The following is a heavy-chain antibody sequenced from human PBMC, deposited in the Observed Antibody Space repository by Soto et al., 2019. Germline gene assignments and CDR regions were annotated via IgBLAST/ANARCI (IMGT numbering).Heavy chain of an antibody. CDR2: INPSGGST. Sequence: GASVKVSCKASGYTFTSYYMHWVRQAPGQGLEWMGIINPSGGSTSYAQKFQGRVTMTRDTSTSTVYMELSSLRSEDTVVYYCARSGYSYQFDPWGQGTLVTVSS. D-gene: IGHD6-13*01. CDR3: ARSGYSYQFDP. CDR1: GYTFTSYY. V-gene: IGHV1-46*01. J-gene: IGHJ5*02.